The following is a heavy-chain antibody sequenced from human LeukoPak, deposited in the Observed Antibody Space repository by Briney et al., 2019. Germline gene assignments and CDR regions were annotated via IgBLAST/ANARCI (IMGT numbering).Heavy chain of an antibody. J-gene: IGHJ4*02. CDR2: ISYDGSNK. V-gene: IGHV3-30-3*01. Sequence: GRSLRLSCAASGFTFSSYAMHWVRQAPGKGLEGVAVISYDGSNKYYADSVKGRFTISRDNSKNTLYLQMNSLRAEDTAVYYCARDWRPLYSSSWYLYYWGQGTLVTVSS. CDR1: GFTFSSYA. CDR3: ARDWRPLYSSSWYLYY. D-gene: IGHD6-13*01.